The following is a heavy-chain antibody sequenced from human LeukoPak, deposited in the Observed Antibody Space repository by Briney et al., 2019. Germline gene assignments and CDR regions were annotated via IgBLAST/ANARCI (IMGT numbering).Heavy chain of an antibody. J-gene: IGHJ4*02. V-gene: IGHV3-23*01. CDR1: GFTFSSSG. D-gene: IGHD2-21*01. Sequence: GGSLRLSCAASGFTFSSSGMHWVRQAPGKGLEWVATIGTSGANTYHADSVKGRFTISRDNSKSTLYLQMNSLRAEDTAVYHCAKKSGDHFHFDFWGQGTLVTVSS. CDR2: IGTSGANT. CDR3: AKKSGDHFHFDF.